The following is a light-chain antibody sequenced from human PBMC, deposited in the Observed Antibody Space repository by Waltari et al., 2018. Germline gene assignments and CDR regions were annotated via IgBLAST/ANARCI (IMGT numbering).Light chain of an antibody. CDR1: ALAKQF. V-gene: IGLV3-25*03. Sequence: YELTQPPSVSVSPGQTARITCPGHALAKQFASWYQQKPGQAPVMVIYKDTERPSGTPERFSGSSSGTTVTLTISGVQAEDEADYYCQSVDSRITYVVFGGGTKVTVL. CDR3: QSVDSRITYVV. J-gene: IGLJ2*01. CDR2: KDT.